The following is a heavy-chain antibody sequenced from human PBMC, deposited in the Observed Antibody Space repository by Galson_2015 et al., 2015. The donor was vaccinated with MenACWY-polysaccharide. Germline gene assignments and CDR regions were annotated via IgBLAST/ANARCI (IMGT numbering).Heavy chain of an antibody. CDR2: IYYSGST. D-gene: IGHD3-22*01. Sequence: SEPLYLTCRVSGGSMSGSYWSWLRQPPGKDLEWIGYIYYSGSTNYNPSLESRVTISVDTPKNQFSLKLTSVTAADTAVYYCARCYFDSRGYANCFDPWGQGTLVTVSS. CDR3: ARCYFDSRGYANCFDP. CDR1: GGSMSGSY. J-gene: IGHJ5*02. V-gene: IGHV4-59*01.